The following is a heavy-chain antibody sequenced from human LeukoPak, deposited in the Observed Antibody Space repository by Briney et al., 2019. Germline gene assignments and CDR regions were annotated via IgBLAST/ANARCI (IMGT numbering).Heavy chain of an antibody. Sequence: SETLSLTCTVSGDSISSGTYSWGWIRQPPGKGLEWIGSIYYSGSTYYNPSLKSRVTISVDASKTQFSLKLNSVTAADTAVYYCARGSRELYYFDYWGQGTLVTVSS. J-gene: IGHJ4*02. V-gene: IGHV4-39*07. CDR1: GDSISSGTYS. D-gene: IGHD1-7*01. CDR3: ARGSRELYYFDY. CDR2: IYYSGST.